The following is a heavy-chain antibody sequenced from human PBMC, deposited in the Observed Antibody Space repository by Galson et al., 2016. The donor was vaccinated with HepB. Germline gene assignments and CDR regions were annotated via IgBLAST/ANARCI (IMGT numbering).Heavy chain of an antibody. J-gene: IGHJ6*02. CDR2: INSDGGSK. V-gene: IGHV3-74*01. CDR3: ARGGGKPGISYGLDV. CDR1: GFTFSSYW. D-gene: IGHD3-10*01. Sequence: SLRLSCAASGFTFSSYWMHWVRQAPGKGLVWVSRINSDGGSKDYADSVTGRFTFSRDNAKNTLYLQMNSLRDEDTADYFCARGGGKPGISYGLDVWGQGATVTVSS.